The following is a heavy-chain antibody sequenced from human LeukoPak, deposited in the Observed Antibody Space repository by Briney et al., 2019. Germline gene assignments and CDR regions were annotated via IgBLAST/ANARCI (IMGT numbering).Heavy chain of an antibody. CDR2: IYTSGST. V-gene: IGHV4-4*07. CDR1: GGSFSGYY. CDR3: ARDHRQVHMEDGHSSSWYYYYYMDV. J-gene: IGHJ6*03. D-gene: IGHD6-13*01. Sequence: SETLSLTCAVYGGSFSGYYWSWIRQPAGKGLEWIGRIYTSGSTNYNPSLKSRVTMSVDTSKNQFSLKLSSVTAADTAVYYCARDHRQVHMEDGHSSSWYYYYYMDVWGKGTTVTISS.